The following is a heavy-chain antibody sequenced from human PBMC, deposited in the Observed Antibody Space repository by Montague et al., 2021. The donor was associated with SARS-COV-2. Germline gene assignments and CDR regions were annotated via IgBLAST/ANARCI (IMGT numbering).Heavy chain of an antibody. Sequence: TLSLTCAVSGGSISSGGYSWSWIRQPPGKGLEWIGYMYRSGSTYYKLSLKSRVTISVDRSKNQVSLKLTSVTAADTAVYYCARGKSYYDILTGYYRVSWFDPWGQGTLVTVSS. CDR2: MYRSGST. CDR3: ARGKSYYDILTGYYRVSWFDP. CDR1: GGSISSGGYS. J-gene: IGHJ5*02. V-gene: IGHV4-30-2*01. D-gene: IGHD3-9*01.